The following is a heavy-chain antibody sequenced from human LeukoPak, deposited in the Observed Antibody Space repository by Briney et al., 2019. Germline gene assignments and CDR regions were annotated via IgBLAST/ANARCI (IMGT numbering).Heavy chain of an antibody. D-gene: IGHD1-26*01. V-gene: IGHV3-23*01. Sequence: PGGSLRLSCAASEFTFSSYGMSWVRQAPGKGLEWVSTISGSGGSTYYADSVKGRFTISRDNAKNSLYLQMNSLRAEDTAVYYCARDPYSGSYGDSYYYYMDVWGKGTTVTISS. CDR3: ARDPYSGSYGDSYYYYMDV. CDR2: ISGSGGST. J-gene: IGHJ6*03. CDR1: EFTFSSYG.